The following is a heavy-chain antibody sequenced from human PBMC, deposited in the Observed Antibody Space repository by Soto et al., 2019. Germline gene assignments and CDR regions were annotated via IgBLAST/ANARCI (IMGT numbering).Heavy chain of an antibody. CDR2: IIPIFGTA. Sequence: GASAKVCCKDCRGTFSSYAIRLLRQDKGQGLEWMGVIIPIFGTANYAQKFQGRVTITADESTSTAYMELSSLRSEDTAVYYCVPDSSGWYGSWGQGTLVTVSS. J-gene: IGHJ5*02. CDR1: RGTFSSYA. V-gene: IGHV1-69*13. D-gene: IGHD6-19*01. CDR3: VPDSSGWYGS.